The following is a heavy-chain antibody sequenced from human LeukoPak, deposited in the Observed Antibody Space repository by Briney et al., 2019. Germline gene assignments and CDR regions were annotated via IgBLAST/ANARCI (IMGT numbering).Heavy chain of an antibody. J-gene: IGHJ4*02. CDR2: ISAYNGNT. D-gene: IGHD4-23*01. CDR1: RYTFTSYV. CDR3: AREWGGNLNDY. V-gene: IGHV1-18*01. Sequence: ASVKVSCKASRYTFTSYVISWVRRAPRQGLEGMGWISAYNGNTNSAQTLQGRVTMNSDRSTSTAYRELRSLRSDDTAVYYCAREWGGNLNDYWGEGTLVTVSS.